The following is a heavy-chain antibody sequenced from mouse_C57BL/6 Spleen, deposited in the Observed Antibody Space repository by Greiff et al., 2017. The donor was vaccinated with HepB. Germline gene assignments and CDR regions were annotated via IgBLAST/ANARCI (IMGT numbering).Heavy chain of an antibody. J-gene: IGHJ2*01. Sequence: SGPELVKPGASVKISCKASGYAFSSSWMNWVKQRPGKGLEWIGRIYPGDGDTNYNGKFKGKATLTADKSSSTAYMQLSSLTSEDSAVYFCAREGITTVPYFDYWGQGTTLTVSS. CDR3: AREGITTVPYFDY. D-gene: IGHD2-4*01. V-gene: IGHV1-82*01. CDR2: IYPGDGDT. CDR1: GYAFSSSW.